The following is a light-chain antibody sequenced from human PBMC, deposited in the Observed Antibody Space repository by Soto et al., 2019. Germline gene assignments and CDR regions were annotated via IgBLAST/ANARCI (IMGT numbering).Light chain of an antibody. CDR2: EVS. J-gene: IGLJ3*02. CDR1: SSDVGGYDY. V-gene: IGLV2-14*01. CDR3: SSYTGSDSWV. Sequence: QSVLTQPPSASGSPGQSVTISCTGTSSDVGGYDYVSWHQQHPGKAPKLMIYEVSNRPSGVSNRFSGSKSGNTASLTISGLQAEDEADYYCSSYTGSDSWVFGGGTKLTVL.